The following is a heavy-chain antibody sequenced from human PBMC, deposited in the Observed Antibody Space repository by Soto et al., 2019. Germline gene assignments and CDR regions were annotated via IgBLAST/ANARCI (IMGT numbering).Heavy chain of an antibody. V-gene: IGHV5-51*01. CDR2: IYPGDSDT. Sequence: GESLKISCKGSGYSFTSYWIGWVRQMPGKGLEWMGIIYPGDSDTRYSPSFQGQVTISADKSISTAYLQWSSLKASDTAMYYCARQRLSDYEAGEGQAFDIWGQGTMVTVSS. D-gene: IGHD4-17*01. J-gene: IGHJ3*02. CDR3: ARQRLSDYEAGEGQAFDI. CDR1: GYSFTSYW.